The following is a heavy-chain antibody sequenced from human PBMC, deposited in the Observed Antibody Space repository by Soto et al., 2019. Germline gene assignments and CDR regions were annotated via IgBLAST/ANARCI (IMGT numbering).Heavy chain of an antibody. Sequence: QVQLVESGGGVVQPGRSLRLSCAASGFTFSSYGMHWVRQAPGKGLEWVAVISYDGSNKYYADSVKGRFTISRDNSKNTLYLQMNSLRAEDTAVYYCAKDWAYCGGDCPHYYFDYWGQGTLVTVSS. CDR1: GFTFSSYG. J-gene: IGHJ4*02. V-gene: IGHV3-30*18. CDR3: AKDWAYCGGDCPHYYFDY. CDR2: ISYDGSNK. D-gene: IGHD2-21*02.